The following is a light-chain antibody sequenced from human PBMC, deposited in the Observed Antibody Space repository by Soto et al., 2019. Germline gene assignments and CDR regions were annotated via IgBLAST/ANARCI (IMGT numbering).Light chain of an antibody. CDR1: QSVSSH. Sequence: EMVMTQSPATLSVSPGERATLSCRASQSVSSHLAWYQQKPGQPPRLLIYDASARATGIPARVSGSGSGTGFTLTIGRLQSEGSAGCYCQQYHDWWSYGQGTKVELK. CDR3: QQYHDWWS. V-gene: IGKV3-15*01. J-gene: IGKJ1*01. CDR2: DAS.